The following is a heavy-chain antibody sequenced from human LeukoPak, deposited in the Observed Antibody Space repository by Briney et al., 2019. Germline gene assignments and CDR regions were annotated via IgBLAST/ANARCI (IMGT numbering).Heavy chain of an antibody. CDR3: SKASGSYPHDY. D-gene: IGHD1-26*01. J-gene: IGHJ4*02. V-gene: IGHV3-30*18. Sequence: PGGSLRLSCAASGFTFSSYGMHWVRQAPGKGLEWVAVISYDGSNKYYADSVKGRFTISRDNSKNTLYLQMNSLRAEDTAVYYCSKASGSYPHDYWGQGTLVTVSS. CDR1: GFTFSSYG. CDR2: ISYDGSNK.